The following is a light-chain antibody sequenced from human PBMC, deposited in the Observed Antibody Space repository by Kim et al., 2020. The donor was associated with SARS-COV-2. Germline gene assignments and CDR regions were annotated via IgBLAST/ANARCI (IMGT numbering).Light chain of an antibody. CDR2: TAS. CDR1: RSVGSN. Sequence: EIVMTQSPATLSVSPGETATLSCRASRSVGSNLAWFQQKPGQAPRLLTSTASTRATGVPARFIGSGSGTEFTLTISSLQSEDFAVFYCQQTDNWPWTFGRGTKVDIK. J-gene: IGKJ1*01. CDR3: QQTDNWPWT. V-gene: IGKV3-15*01.